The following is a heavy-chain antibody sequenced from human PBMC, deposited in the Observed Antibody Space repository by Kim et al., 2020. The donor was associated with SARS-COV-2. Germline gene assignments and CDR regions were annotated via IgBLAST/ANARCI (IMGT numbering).Heavy chain of an antibody. CDR2: MNPNSGNT. J-gene: IGHJ6*03. CDR3: ARGARGSTMIVVVPLYYYYMDV. D-gene: IGHD3-22*01. Sequence: ASVKVSCKASGYTFTSYDINWVRQATGQGLEWMGWMNPNSGNTGYAQKFQGRATMTRNTSISTAYMELSSLRSEDTAVYYCARGARGSTMIVVVPLYYYYMDVWGKGTTVTVSS. CDR1: GYTFTSYD. V-gene: IGHV1-8*01.